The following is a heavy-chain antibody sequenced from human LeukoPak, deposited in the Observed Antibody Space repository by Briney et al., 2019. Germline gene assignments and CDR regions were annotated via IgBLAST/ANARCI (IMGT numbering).Heavy chain of an antibody. CDR3: ARGPYGDYTIHHYYYYYYGMDV. D-gene: IGHD4-17*01. J-gene: IGHJ6*02. Sequence: GASVKASCNASGYTFTSYDIYWVRHDPGQGLVWMGWKNTNSGNTSYAQKFQGRVTMTRNTSISTAYMELSSLSSEDTAVYYCARGPYGDYTIHHYYYYYYGMDVWGQGTTVTVSS. CDR1: GYTFTSYD. V-gene: IGHV1-8*01. CDR2: KNTNSGNT.